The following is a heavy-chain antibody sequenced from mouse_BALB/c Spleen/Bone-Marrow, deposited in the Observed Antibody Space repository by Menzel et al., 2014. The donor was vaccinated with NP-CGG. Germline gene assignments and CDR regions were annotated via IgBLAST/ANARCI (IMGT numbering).Heavy chain of an antibody. CDR1: DYTFXDYY. V-gene: IGHV1-76*01. D-gene: IGHD1-1*01. Sequence: LQESGAELARPGASVKLSCKASDYTFXDYYINWVKQRTGQGLEWIGEIYPESGDAFYNENFKGKATLTADTSSSTAYMQLSSLTSDDSAVYFCAKGSFDYWGQGTTLTVSS. J-gene: IGHJ2*01. CDR3: AKGSFDY. CDR2: IYPESGDA.